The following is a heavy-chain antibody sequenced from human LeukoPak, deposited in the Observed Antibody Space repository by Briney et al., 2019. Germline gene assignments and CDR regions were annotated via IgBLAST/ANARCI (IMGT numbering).Heavy chain of an antibody. Sequence: PSETLSLTCAVSGGSISSSNWWSWVRQPPGKGLEWIGEIYHSGRTFYNPSLKSRVTISVDTSKNQISLEVTSVTAADTAVYYCARDGGYGHYDYWGRGTLVTVSS. D-gene: IGHD5-18*01. CDR2: IYHSGRT. J-gene: IGHJ4*02. CDR3: ARDGGYGHYDY. V-gene: IGHV4-4*02. CDR1: GGSISSSNW.